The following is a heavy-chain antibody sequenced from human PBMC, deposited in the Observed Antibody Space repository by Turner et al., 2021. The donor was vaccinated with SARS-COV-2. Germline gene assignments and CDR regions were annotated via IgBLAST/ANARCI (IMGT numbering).Heavy chain of an antibody. D-gene: IGHD6-19*01. Sequence: QVQLRQWGAGLLKPSATLSLTCAVYGGSFSGYYWSWIRQPPGKGLEWIGEINHSGSTNYNPSLKSRVTISVDTSKNQFSLKLSSVTAADTAVYYCAIKLWYISGWYAVDPWGQGTLVTVSS. CDR1: GGSFSGYY. V-gene: IGHV4-34*01. J-gene: IGHJ5*02. CDR3: AIKLWYISGWYAVDP. CDR2: INHSGST.